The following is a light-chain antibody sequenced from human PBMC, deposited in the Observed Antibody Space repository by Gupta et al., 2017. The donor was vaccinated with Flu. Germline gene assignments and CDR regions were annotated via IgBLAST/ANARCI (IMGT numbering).Light chain of an antibody. J-gene: IGKJ1*01. V-gene: IGKV1-39*01. CDR3: QQSYNLPRT. CDR1: QTVYDY. Sequence: PTFRSASLGARVTITSRASQTVYDYVNWYQQRPGKAPKVLIYAGSILKSGVPSRFSGSGSGTEFTLTINSLQVEDFATYYCQQSYNLPRTFGQGTTV. CDR2: AGS.